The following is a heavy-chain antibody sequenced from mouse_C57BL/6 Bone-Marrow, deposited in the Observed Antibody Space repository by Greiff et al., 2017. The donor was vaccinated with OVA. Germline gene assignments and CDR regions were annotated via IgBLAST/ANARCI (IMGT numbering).Heavy chain of an antibody. Sequence: EVQLQESGPGLVKPSQSLSLTCSVTGYSITSGYYWNWIRQFPGNKLEWMGYISYDGSNNYNPSLKNRISITRDTSKNQFFLKLNSVTTEDTATYYCARNAYYSNYDYYAMDYWDQGTSVTVSS. CDR2: ISYDGSN. D-gene: IGHD2-5*01. CDR1: GYSITSGYY. CDR3: ARNAYYSNYDYYAMDY. V-gene: IGHV3-6*01. J-gene: IGHJ4*01.